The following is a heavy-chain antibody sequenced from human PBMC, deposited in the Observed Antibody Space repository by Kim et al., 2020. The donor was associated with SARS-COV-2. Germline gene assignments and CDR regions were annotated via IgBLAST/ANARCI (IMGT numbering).Heavy chain of an antibody. CDR2: IYHSGST. J-gene: IGHJ3*02. D-gene: IGHD6-13*01. CDR1: GGSISSSNW. CDR3: ARDGEGIAAAGMVFGAFDI. V-gene: IGHV4-4*02. Sequence: SETLSLTCAVSGGSISSSNWWSWVRQPPGKGLEWIGEIYHSGSTNYNPSLKSRVTISVDKSKNQFSLKLSSVTAADTAVYYCARDGEGIAAAGMVFGAFDIWGQGTMVTVSS.